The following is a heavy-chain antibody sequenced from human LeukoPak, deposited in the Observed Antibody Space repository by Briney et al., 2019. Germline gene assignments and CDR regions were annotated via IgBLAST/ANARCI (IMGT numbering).Heavy chain of an antibody. CDR2: INHSGST. V-gene: IGHV4-34*01. J-gene: IGHJ4*02. CDR3: AREGGIAAAVLYYFDY. CDR1: GGSFSGYY. Sequence: SETLSLTCAVYGGSFSGYYWSWIRQPPGKGLGWIGEINHSGSTNYNPSLKSRVTISVDTSKNQFSLKLSSVTAADTAVYYCAREGGIAAAVLYYFDYWGQGTLVTVSS. D-gene: IGHD6-13*01.